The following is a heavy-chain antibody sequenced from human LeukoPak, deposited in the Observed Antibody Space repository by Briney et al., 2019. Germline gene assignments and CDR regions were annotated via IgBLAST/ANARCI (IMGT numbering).Heavy chain of an antibody. CDR1: GGTFSSYA. CDR3: ARADYGDYAHGWFDP. D-gene: IGHD4-17*01. V-gene: IGHV1-69*05. J-gene: IGHJ5*02. CDR2: IIPIFGTA. Sequence: ASVKVSCKASGGTFSSYAISWVRQAPGQGLEWMGGIIPIFGTANNAQKFQGRVTITTDESTSTAYMELSSLRSEDTAVYYCARADYGDYAHGWFDPWGQGTLVTVSS.